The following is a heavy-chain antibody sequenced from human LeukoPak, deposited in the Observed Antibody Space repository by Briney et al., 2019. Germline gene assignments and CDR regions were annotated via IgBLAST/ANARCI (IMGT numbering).Heavy chain of an antibody. Sequence: SETLSHTCTVSGGSISSYYWSWIRQPPGKGLEWIGYIYYSGSTNYNPSLKSRVTISVDTSKNQFSLKLSSVTAADTAVYYCARSHSVWTSFDYWGQGTLVTVSS. CDR1: GGSISSYY. CDR3: ARSHSVWTSFDY. D-gene: IGHD3/OR15-3a*01. CDR2: IYYSGST. V-gene: IGHV4-59*01. J-gene: IGHJ4*02.